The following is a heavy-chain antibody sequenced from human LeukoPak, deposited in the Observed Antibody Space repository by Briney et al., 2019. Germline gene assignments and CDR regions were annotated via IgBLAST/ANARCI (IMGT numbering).Heavy chain of an antibody. V-gene: IGHV3-66*01. CDR2: IHSSGGT. CDR3: ARRGWGNYYGSGSNNWFDP. CDR1: GGSFSDYQ. Sequence: ETLSLTCAVYGGSFSDYQWSWIRQPPGKGLEWVSIIHSSGGTYYADFVKGRFTISRDNSRNTLYLQMNSLRAEDTAVYYCARRGWGNYYGSGSNNWFDPWGQGTLVTVSS. J-gene: IGHJ5*02. D-gene: IGHD3-10*01.